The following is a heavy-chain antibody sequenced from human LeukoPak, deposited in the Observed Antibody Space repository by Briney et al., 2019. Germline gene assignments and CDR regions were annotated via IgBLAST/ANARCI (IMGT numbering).Heavy chain of an antibody. D-gene: IGHD2-2*01. J-gene: IGHJ5*02. Sequence: ASVKVSCKVSGYTLTELSMHWVRRAPGKGLEWMGGFDPEDGETIYAQKFQGRVTMTEDTSTDTAYMELSSLRSEDTAVYYCASPGYCSSTSCLDWDWFDPWGQGTLVTVSS. V-gene: IGHV1-24*01. CDR1: GYTLTELS. CDR2: FDPEDGET. CDR3: ASPGYCSSTSCLDWDWFDP.